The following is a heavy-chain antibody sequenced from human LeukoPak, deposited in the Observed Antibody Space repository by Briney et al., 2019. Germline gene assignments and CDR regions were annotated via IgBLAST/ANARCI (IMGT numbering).Heavy chain of an antibody. Sequence: GGSLRLSCAASGFTFSSYSMNWVRQAPGKGLEWVSSISSSSSYIYYADSVKGRFTISRDNAKNSLYLQMNSLRAEDTAVYYCARAGSWSNYYYMDVWGKGTTVTVSS. J-gene: IGHJ6*03. CDR1: GFTFSSYS. CDR3: ARAGSWSNYYYMDV. D-gene: IGHD6-13*01. CDR2: ISSSSSYI. V-gene: IGHV3-21*01.